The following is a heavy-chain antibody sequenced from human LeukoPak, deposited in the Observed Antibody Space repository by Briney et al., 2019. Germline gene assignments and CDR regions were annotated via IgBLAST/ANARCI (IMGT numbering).Heavy chain of an antibody. CDR3: ARRVDSSGYDPFDY. CDR2: IYHSGST. D-gene: IGHD3-22*01. Sequence: KTSETLSLTCGVYGGSFSGYYWSWLRQPPGKGLEWIGSIYHSGSTYYNPSLKSRVTISVDTSKNRFSLKLSSVTAADTAVYYCARRVDSSGYDPFDYWGQGTLVTVSS. CDR1: GGSFSGYY. V-gene: IGHV4-34*01. J-gene: IGHJ4*02.